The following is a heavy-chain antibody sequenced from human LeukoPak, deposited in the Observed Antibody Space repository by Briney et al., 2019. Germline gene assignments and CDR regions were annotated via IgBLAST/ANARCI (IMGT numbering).Heavy chain of an antibody. J-gene: IGHJ4*02. CDR1: GGSISSGGYY. CDR2: IYYSGST. CDR3: ARALYSSSWPFDY. Sequence: PSETLPLICTVSGGSISSGGYYWSWIRQHPGKGLEWIGYIYYSGSTYYNPSLKSRVTISVDTSKNQFSLKLSSVTAADTAVYYCARALYSSSWPFDYWGQGTLVTVSS. D-gene: IGHD6-13*01. V-gene: IGHV4-31*03.